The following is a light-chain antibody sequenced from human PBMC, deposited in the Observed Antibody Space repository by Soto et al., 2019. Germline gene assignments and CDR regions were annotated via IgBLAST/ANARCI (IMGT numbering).Light chain of an antibody. V-gene: IGKV3-15*01. CDR3: QQYNNWPPIT. Sequence: EIVMTQSPATLSVSPGERATLSCRASQSVSSNLAWYQQKPGQAPRLLIYVASTRATGIPARFSGSGSGTEFTLNISSMQSEDFAVYYCQQYNNWPPITFGQGTRLEIK. CDR1: QSVSSN. CDR2: VAS. J-gene: IGKJ5*01.